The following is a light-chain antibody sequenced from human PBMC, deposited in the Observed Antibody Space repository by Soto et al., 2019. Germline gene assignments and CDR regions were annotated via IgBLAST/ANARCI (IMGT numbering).Light chain of an antibody. V-gene: IGKV1-5*03. CDR1: QSISNW. CDR3: QQYDIFPLT. Sequence: DIQMTQSPSTLSASVGDRVTITCRASQSISNWLAWYQQKPGKAPRLLVYKASNLESGVPSRFSGSGPGTEYTLTISSLQPDDFATYYCQQYDIFPLTFGGGTKVDI. CDR2: KAS. J-gene: IGKJ4*01.